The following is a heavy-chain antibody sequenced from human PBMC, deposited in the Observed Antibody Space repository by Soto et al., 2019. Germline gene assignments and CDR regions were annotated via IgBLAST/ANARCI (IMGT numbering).Heavy chain of an antibody. V-gene: IGHV1-69*08. CDR1: GGTFSSYT. D-gene: IGHD6-19*01. J-gene: IGHJ4*02. CDR2: IIPILGIA. Sequence: QVQLVQSGAEVKKPGSSVKVSCKASGGTFSSYTISWVRQAPGQGLEWMGRIIPILGIANYAQKFQGRVTITADKSTSTAYMELSSLRSADTAVYYCARDRDSSGWYDYWGQGTLVTVSS. CDR3: ARDRDSSGWYDY.